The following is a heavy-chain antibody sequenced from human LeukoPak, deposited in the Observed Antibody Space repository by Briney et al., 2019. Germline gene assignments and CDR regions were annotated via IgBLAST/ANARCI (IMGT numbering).Heavy chain of an antibody. V-gene: IGHV4-39*07. J-gene: IGHJ4*02. Sequence: SETLSLTCTVSGGSISSSSYYWGWIRQPPGTGLEWIGSIYYSGSTYYNPSLKSRVTISVDTSKNQFSLKLSSVTAADTAVYYCAREHVDTHAYWGQGTLVTVSS. D-gene: IGHD5-18*01. CDR3: AREHVDTHAY. CDR2: IYYSGST. CDR1: GGSISSSSYY.